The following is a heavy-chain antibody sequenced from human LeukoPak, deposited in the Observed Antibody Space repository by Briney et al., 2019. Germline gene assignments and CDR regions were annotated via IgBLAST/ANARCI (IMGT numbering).Heavy chain of an antibody. CDR1: GGSFSGYY. J-gene: IGHJ4*02. V-gene: IGHV4-34*01. CDR2: INHSGST. CDR3: ARHFGVPSSGCFDY. D-gene: IGHD6-19*01. Sequence: NPSETLSLTCAVYGGSFSGYYWSWIRQPPGKGLEWIGEINHSGSTNYNPSLKSRVTISVDTSKNQFSLKLSSVTAADTAVYYCARHFGVPSSGCFDYWGQGTLVTVSS.